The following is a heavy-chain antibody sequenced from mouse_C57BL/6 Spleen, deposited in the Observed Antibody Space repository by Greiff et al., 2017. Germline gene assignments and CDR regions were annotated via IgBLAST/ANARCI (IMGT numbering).Heavy chain of an antibody. V-gene: IGHV1-64*01. CDR1: GYTFTSYW. CDR2: IHPNSGST. D-gene: IGHD2-4*01. CDR3: ARGVSTMITTYAMDY. Sequence: QVQLQQSGAELVKPGASVKLSCKASGYTFTSYWMHWVKQRPGQGLEWIGMIHPNSGSTNYNEKFKSKATLTVDKSSSTAYMQLSSLTSEDSAVYYCARGVSTMITTYAMDYWGQGTSVTVSS. J-gene: IGHJ4*01.